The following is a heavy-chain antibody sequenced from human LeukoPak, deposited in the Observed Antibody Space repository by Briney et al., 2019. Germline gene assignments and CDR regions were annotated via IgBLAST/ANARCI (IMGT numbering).Heavy chain of an antibody. V-gene: IGHV3-7*03. CDR1: GFTFSGYW. J-gene: IGHJ6*04. CDR2: IKQDGSAK. CDR3: ARESYYAMDV. Sequence: GGSLRLSCAASGFTFSGYWMRSVRQAPGKGLEWVANIKQDGSAKNYVDSVKGRFTVSRDNAKNSLYLQMNSLRAEDTAVYYCARESYYAMDVWGKGTTVTVSS.